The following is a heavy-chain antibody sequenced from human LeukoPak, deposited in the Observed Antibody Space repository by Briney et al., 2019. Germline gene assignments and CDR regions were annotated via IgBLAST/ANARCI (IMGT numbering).Heavy chain of an antibody. Sequence: PSETLSLTCTVSGGSLSSSSYYWGWIRQPPGKGLEWIGSIYHSGSTYYNPSLTSRVTISVDTSTKTFSLKLSSVTAAHTAAYYCVLEGGGSYGYWGQGTLVTVSS. J-gene: IGHJ4*02. CDR1: GGSLSSSSYY. V-gene: IGHV4-39*07. CDR3: VLEGGGSYGY. D-gene: IGHD1-26*01. CDR2: IYHSGST.